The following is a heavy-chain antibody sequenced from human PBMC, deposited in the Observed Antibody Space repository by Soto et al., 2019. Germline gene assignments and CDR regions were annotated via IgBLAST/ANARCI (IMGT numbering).Heavy chain of an antibody. D-gene: IGHD3-22*01. J-gene: IGHJ4*02. Sequence: GGSLGLSCAASGFTFNYYAMHWVRQAPGKGLEWVALISYGGSNKYYADSVKGRFTISRDNSENTLYLQMNSLGVEDTAVYYCARTPETGGYYHYFDYWGRGTLVTVSS. V-gene: IGHV3-30-3*01. CDR3: ARTPETGGYYHYFDY. CDR2: ISYGGSNK. CDR1: GFTFNYYA.